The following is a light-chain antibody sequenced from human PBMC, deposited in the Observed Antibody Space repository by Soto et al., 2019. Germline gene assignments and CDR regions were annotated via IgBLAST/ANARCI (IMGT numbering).Light chain of an antibody. Sequence: IVMTQSPATLSLSPGEKATLSCRASQSISNNFAWFQQKPGQVPRLLIYGASNRATGVSARFSGSGSGTEFTLTISSLQSEDFAVYYCQHYNPWPGFGQGTKLEIK. CDR3: QHYNPWPG. J-gene: IGKJ2*01. CDR2: GAS. V-gene: IGKV3-15*01. CDR1: QSISNN.